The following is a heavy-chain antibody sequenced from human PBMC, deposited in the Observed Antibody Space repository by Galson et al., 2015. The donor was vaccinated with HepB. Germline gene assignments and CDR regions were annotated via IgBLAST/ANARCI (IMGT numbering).Heavy chain of an antibody. D-gene: IGHD2-2*01. Sequence: SLRLSCAASGFTFSSYSMNWVRQAPGKGLEWVSYISSSSSTIYYADSVKGRFTISRDNAKNSLYLQMNSLRDEDTAVYYCARSCGYQLLCYFDYYMDVWGKGTTVTVSS. CDR1: GFTFSSYS. CDR3: ARSCGYQLLCYFDYYMDV. CDR2: ISSSSSTI. V-gene: IGHV3-48*02. J-gene: IGHJ6*03.